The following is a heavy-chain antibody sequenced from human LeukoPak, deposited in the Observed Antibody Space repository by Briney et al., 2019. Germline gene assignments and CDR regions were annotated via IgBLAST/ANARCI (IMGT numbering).Heavy chain of an antibody. D-gene: IGHD2-2*01. J-gene: IGHJ4*02. CDR1: GFTFSSYS. CDR3: ARGSTSSDY. CDR2: ISSSSSYI. Sequence: GGSLRLSXAASGFTFSSYSMNWVRQAPGKGLEWVSSISSSSSYIYYADSMKGRFTISRDNAKKSLYLQMNSLRAEDTAMYYCARGSTSSDYWGQGTLVTVSS. V-gene: IGHV3-21*01.